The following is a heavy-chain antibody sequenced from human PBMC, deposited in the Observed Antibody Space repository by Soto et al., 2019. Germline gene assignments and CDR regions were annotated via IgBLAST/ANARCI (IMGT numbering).Heavy chain of an antibody. D-gene: IGHD2-8*02. V-gene: IGHV3-74*01. CDR3: ARGVGYCTGVSAGSCLNWFDP. J-gene: IGHJ5*02. Sequence: EEQLVESGGGLVQPGGSLRLSCAASGFTLSSYWMHWVRQVPGKGLVWVSRVNSDGSSTSYAGSVKGRFTISRDNAKNTLYLQMDSLRAEDTAVYYCARGVGYCTGVSAGSCLNWFDPWGQGTLVTVSS. CDR2: VNSDGSST. CDR1: GFTLSSYW.